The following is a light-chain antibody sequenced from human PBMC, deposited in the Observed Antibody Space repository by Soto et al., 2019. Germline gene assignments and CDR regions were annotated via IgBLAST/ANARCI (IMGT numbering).Light chain of an antibody. Sequence: QSVLTQPPSVSGAPGQRVTISCTGSSSNIGAGYDVHWYQQLPGTATKLIIYGNSNRPSGVPDRFSGSKSGTSASLAITGLQAEDEADYYCQSYDSSLSGVVFGGGTKLTVL. CDR2: GNS. CDR1: SSNIGAGYD. J-gene: IGLJ2*01. CDR3: QSYDSSLSGVV. V-gene: IGLV1-40*01.